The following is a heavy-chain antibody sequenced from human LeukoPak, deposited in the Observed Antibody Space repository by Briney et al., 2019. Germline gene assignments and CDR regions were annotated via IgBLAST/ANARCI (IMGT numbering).Heavy chain of an antibody. Sequence: GGSLRLSCAASGFTFSSYSMNWVRQAPGKGLEWVAVISYDGSNKYYADSVKGRFTISRDNSKNTLYLQMNSLRAEDTAVYYCARASSTDDSSGYYYGSDWFDPWGQGTLVTVSS. D-gene: IGHD3-22*01. J-gene: IGHJ5*02. V-gene: IGHV3-30*03. CDR1: GFTFSSYS. CDR2: ISYDGSNK. CDR3: ARASSTDDSSGYYYGSDWFDP.